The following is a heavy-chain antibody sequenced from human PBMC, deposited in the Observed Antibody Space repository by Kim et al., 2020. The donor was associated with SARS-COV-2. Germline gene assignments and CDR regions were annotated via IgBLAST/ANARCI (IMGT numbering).Heavy chain of an antibody. Sequence: ASVKVSCKASGYTFTSYGISWVRQAPGQGLEWMGWINPYNGNTNYAQELQGRVTMTTDTSTSTAYMELRSLRSDDTALYYCARVVAAAAYLNWFDPWGQGTLVTVSS. V-gene: IGHV1-18*01. CDR2: INPYNGNT. J-gene: IGHJ5*02. CDR1: GYTFTSYG. CDR3: ARVVAAAAYLNWFDP. D-gene: IGHD6-13*01.